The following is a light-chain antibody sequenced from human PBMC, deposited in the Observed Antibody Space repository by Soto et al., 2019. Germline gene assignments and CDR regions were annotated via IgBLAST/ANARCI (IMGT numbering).Light chain of an antibody. Sequence: QSVLTQPPSVSAAPGEKVTISCSGTSSNIGSNFVSWYQQLPGTAPKLLIYDDYKRPSGTPDRFSGSKTATSAALAITGLQTGDEADYYCGSWDNSLSGVIYGGGTQLTVL. V-gene: IGLV1-51*01. CDR2: DDY. CDR1: SSNIGSNF. J-gene: IGLJ2*01. CDR3: GSWDNSLSGVI.